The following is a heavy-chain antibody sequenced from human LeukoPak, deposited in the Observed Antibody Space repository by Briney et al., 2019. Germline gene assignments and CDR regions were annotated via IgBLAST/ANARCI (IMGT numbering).Heavy chain of an antibody. Sequence: SETLSLTCTVSGGSISSYYWSWIRQPPGKGLEWIGYIYYSGSTNYNPSLKSRVTISVDTSKNQFSLKLSSVTAADTAMYYCARLYYYDSSGYSSGDYWGQGTLVTVSS. J-gene: IGHJ4*02. CDR1: GGSISSYY. V-gene: IGHV4-59*01. D-gene: IGHD3-22*01. CDR3: ARLYYYDSSGYSSGDY. CDR2: IYYSGST.